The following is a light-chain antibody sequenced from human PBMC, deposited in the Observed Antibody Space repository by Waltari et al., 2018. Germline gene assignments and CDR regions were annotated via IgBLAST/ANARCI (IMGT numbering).Light chain of an antibody. Sequence: QPASVSASPGQSITISCTGPANDVGAYKYISWYQQRPGRAPKLIIYDINNRPPGVSDRFSGSKSGNTASLIISRIQAEDEADYYCCSYSATKTAFFGGGTKVTVL. CDR2: DIN. CDR1: ANDVGAYKY. CDR3: CSYSATKTAF. J-gene: IGLJ2*01. V-gene: IGLV2-14*03.